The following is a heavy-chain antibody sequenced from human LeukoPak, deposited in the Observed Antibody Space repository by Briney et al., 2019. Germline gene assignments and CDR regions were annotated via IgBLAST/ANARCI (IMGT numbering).Heavy chain of an antibody. J-gene: IGHJ3*02. CDR1: GYTFTGYY. V-gene: IGHV1-2*02. D-gene: IGHD2-15*01. Sequence: ASVKVSCKASGYTFTGYYMHWVRRAPGQGLEWMGWINPNSGGTNYAQKFQGRVTMTRDTSISTAYMELSRLISDDTAVYYCARDWAGYCSGGSCYVYDAFDIWGQGTMVTVSS. CDR2: INPNSGGT. CDR3: ARDWAGYCSGGSCYVYDAFDI.